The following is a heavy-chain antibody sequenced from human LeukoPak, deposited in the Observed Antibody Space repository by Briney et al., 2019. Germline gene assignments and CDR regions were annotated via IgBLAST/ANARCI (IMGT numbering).Heavy chain of an antibody. V-gene: IGHV3-64*04. Sequence: GGSLRLSCSASGFTFSSYAMHWVRQAPGKGLEYVSAISSNGGSTYYADSVKGRFTISRDNSKNTLYLQMNNLRAEDTAVYYCALAGSVAATGWGQGTLVTVSS. CDR3: ALAGSVAATG. CDR1: GFTFSSYA. J-gene: IGHJ4*02. CDR2: ISSNGGST. D-gene: IGHD2-15*01.